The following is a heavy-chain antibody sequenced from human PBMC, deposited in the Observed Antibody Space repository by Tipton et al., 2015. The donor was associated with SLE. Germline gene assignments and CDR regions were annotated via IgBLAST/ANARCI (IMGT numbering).Heavy chain of an antibody. V-gene: IGHV4-59*12. J-gene: IGHJ3*02. Sequence: TLSLTCTVSGGSISTYYWNWIRQSPGKGLEWIGYVDYIGSTNYNPSLKSRLTISVDMSRNQFSLRLTSVTAADTALYYCARGEMDVFVIWGQGTVVSVSS. CDR1: GGSISTYY. CDR3: ARGEMDVFVI. CDR2: VDYIGST.